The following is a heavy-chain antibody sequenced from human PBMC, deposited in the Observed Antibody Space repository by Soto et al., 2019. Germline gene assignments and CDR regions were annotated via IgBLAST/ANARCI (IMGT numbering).Heavy chain of an antibody. V-gene: IGHV4-39*01. Sequence: ETLSLTCTVSGGSISSSSYYWGWIRQPPGKGLEWIGSIYYSGSTYYNPSLKSRVTISVDTSKNQFSLKLSSVTAADTAVYYCARHDEGFWSGYFTDYYYYGMDVWGQGTTVTVSS. J-gene: IGHJ6*02. CDR1: GGSISSSSYY. CDR2: IYYSGST. CDR3: ARHDEGFWSGYFTDYYYYGMDV. D-gene: IGHD3-3*01.